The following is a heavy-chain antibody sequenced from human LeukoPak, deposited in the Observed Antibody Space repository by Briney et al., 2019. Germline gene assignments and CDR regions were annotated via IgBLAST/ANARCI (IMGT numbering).Heavy chain of an antibody. Sequence: SETLSLTCAVYGGSFSGYYWSWIRQPPGKGLEWIGEINHSGSTNYNPSLKSRVTISVDTSKNQFSLKLSSVTAADTAVYYCARQVITYHFDYWGQGTLVTVSS. CDR3: ARQVITYHFDY. V-gene: IGHV4-34*01. CDR1: GGSFSGYY. D-gene: IGHD3-10*01. CDR2: INHSGST. J-gene: IGHJ4*02.